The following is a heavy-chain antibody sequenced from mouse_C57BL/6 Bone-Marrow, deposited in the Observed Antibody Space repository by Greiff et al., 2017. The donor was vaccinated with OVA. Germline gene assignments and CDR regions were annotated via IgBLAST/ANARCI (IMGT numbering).Heavy chain of an antibody. CDR2: IDPETGGT. CDR1: GYTFTDYE. Sequence: VQLQQSGAELVRPGASVTLSCKASGYTFTDYEMHWVKQTPVHGLEWIGAIDPETGGTAYNQKFKGKAILTADKSSSTAYMELRSLTSEDSAVYYCTSGGGNYNYFDYWGQGTTLTVSS. D-gene: IGHD2-1*01. V-gene: IGHV1-15*01. J-gene: IGHJ2*01. CDR3: TSGGGNYNYFDY.